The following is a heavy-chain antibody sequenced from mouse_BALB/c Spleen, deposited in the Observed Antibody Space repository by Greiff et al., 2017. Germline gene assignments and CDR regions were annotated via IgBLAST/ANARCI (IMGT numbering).Heavy chain of an antibody. CDR1: GYTFTSYT. Sequence: QVQLQQSGAELARPGASVKMSCKASGYTFTSYTMHWVKQRPGQGLEWIGYINPSSGYTNYNQKFKDKATLTADKSSSTAYMQLSSLTSEDSAVYYCARFPYGSERAMDYWGQGTSVTVSS. V-gene: IGHV1-4*01. CDR3: ARFPYGSERAMDY. D-gene: IGHD1-1*01. CDR2: INPSSGYT. J-gene: IGHJ4*01.